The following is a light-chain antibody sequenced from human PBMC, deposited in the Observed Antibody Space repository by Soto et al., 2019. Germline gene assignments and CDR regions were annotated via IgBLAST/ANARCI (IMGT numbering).Light chain of an antibody. CDR3: AAWDDSLNGVV. V-gene: IGLV1-44*01. J-gene: IGLJ2*01. Sequence: QSVLTHPPSASGTPGQTIAISCSGGRSNIGSHTVNWYQQLPGTAPRLLIYSNTQRPSGVPDRFSGSKSGTSASLAISGLQSEYEGDYYCAAWDDSLNGVVFGGGTKVTVL. CDR2: SNT. CDR1: RSNIGSHT.